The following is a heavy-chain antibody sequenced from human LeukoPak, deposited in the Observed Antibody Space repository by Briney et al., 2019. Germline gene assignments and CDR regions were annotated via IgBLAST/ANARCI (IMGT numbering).Heavy chain of an antibody. CDR2: IYYSGST. CDR3: ARLNPGGYSPGDAFDI. Sequence: SETLSLTCTVSGGSISSSSYYWGWIRQPPGKGLEWIGSIYYSGSTYYNPSLKSRVTISVDTSKNQFSLKLSSVTAADTAVYYCARLNPGGYSPGDAFDIWGQGTMVTVSS. D-gene: IGHD5-18*01. V-gene: IGHV4-39*01. J-gene: IGHJ3*02. CDR1: GGSISSSSYY.